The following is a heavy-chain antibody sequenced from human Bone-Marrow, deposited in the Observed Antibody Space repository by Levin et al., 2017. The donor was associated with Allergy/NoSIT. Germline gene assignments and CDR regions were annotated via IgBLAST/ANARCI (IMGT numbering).Heavy chain of an antibody. J-gene: IGHJ3*02. CDR2: ISGSGGST. V-gene: IGHV3-23*01. CDR3: ARRVRWLDAFDI. D-gene: IGHD4-23*01. Sequence: PGGSLRLSCAASGFTFSSYAMSWVRQAPGKGLEWVSAISGSGGSTYYADSVKGRFTISRDNSKNTLYLQMNSLRAEDTAVYYCARRVRWLDAFDIWAQGTMVTVSS. CDR1: GFTFSSYA.